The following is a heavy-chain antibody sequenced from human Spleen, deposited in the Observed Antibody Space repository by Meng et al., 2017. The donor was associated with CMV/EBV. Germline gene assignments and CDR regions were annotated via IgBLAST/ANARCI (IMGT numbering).Heavy chain of an antibody. J-gene: IGHJ6*02. V-gene: IGHV3-33*06. CDR3: AKDCGSYSYYYYGMDV. Sequence: GESLKISCAASGFTFSSYAMSWVRQAPGKGLEWVAVIWYDGSNKYYADSVKGRFTISRDNSKNTLYLQMNSLRAEDTAVYYCAKDCGSYSYYYYGMDVWGQGTTVTVSS. CDR1: GFTFSSYA. CDR2: IWYDGSNK. D-gene: IGHD1-26*01.